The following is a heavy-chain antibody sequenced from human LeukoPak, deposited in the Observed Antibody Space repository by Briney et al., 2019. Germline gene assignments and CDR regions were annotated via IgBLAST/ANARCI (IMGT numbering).Heavy chain of an antibody. V-gene: IGHV1-2*02. D-gene: IGHD3-3*01. CDR1: GYTFTCYY. Sequence: ASVKVSCKASGYTFTCYYMHWVRQAPGQGLEWRGWINPNSGGTNYAQRFQGRVTMTRDTSISTAYVELSRLRSDDTAVYYCARDVYTISIFGVVNPKGGPDYWGQGTLVTVSS. CDR2: INPNSGGT. J-gene: IGHJ4*02. CDR3: ARDVYTISIFGVVNPKGGPDY.